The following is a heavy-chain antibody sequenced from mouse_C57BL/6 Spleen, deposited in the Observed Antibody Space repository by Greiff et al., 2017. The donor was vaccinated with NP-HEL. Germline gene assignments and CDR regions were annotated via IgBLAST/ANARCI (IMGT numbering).Heavy chain of an antibody. J-gene: IGHJ2*01. CDR1: GYTFTSYW. CDR2: IHPNSGST. Sequence: QVQLQQPGAELVKPGASVKLSCKASGYTFTSYWMHWVKQRPGQGLEWIGMIHPNSGSTNYNEKFKSKATLTVDKSSSTAYMQLSSLTSEDSAVYYCAREDDYYGSSPLDYWGQGTTLTVSS. V-gene: IGHV1-64*01. CDR3: AREDDYYGSSPLDY. D-gene: IGHD1-1*01.